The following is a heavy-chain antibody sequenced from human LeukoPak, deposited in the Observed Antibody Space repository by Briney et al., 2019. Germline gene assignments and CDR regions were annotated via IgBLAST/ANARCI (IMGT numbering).Heavy chain of an antibody. CDR2: MNYGGST. CDR1: GVSISTRSYY. V-gene: IGHV4-39*07. Sequence: SETLSLTCSVSGVSISTRSYYWVWIRQPPGKGLEWIGSMNYGGSTYYNPSLKSRVTISADTSTNQFSLKLTSVTAADTAVYYCARDLGGLYSGEDSWGQGTLVTVSS. D-gene: IGHD2-21*01. CDR3: ARDLGGLYSGEDS. J-gene: IGHJ4*02.